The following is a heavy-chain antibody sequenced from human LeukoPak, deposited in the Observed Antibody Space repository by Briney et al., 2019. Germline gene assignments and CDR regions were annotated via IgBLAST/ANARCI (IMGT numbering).Heavy chain of an antibody. V-gene: IGHV5-51*01. CDR2: IYPGAPDT. CDR1: GSIFTSYW. J-gene: IGHJ6*03. CDR3: ARMGSSSNYYYYYYMDV. Sequence: HGGSLKISCKGSGSIFTSYWIGWVRQLPGKGLEWMGIIYPGAPDTGYTPSFQGQVTISADKSISTAYLQWSSLKASDTAMYYCARMGSSSNYYYYYYMDVWGKGTTVTVSS. D-gene: IGHD6-6*01.